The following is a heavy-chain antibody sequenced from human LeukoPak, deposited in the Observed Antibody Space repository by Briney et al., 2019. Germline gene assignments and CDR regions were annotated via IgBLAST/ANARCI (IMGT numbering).Heavy chain of an antibody. CDR2: INPNNGGT. Sequence: ASVKVSCKASGYTFTGYFIHWVRQAPGQGLEWMGWINPNNGGTGCAQKFQGRVTMTRDTSMSTAYMELSRLTSDDTAVYYCARGAGSSWFDYWGQGTLVTVSS. CDR3: ARGAGSSWFDY. J-gene: IGHJ4*02. V-gene: IGHV1-2*02. D-gene: IGHD6-13*01. CDR1: GYTFTGYF.